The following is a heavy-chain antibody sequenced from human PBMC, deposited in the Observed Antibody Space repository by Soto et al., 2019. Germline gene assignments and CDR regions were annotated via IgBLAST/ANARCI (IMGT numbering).Heavy chain of an antibody. J-gene: IGHJ5*02. Sequence: RWSLRLSCTASGFTFSSYAMSWVRQAPGKGLEWVSAISGGGYSSYDADSVKGRFTISRDNSKNTLYLQMPSLTTEDTGIYYCAKVAGVATGGPVGGLDPWGQGTLVTVSS. CDR3: AKVAGVATGGPVGGLDP. CDR2: ISGGGYSS. V-gene: IGHV3-23*01. CDR1: GFTFSSYA. D-gene: IGHD2-15*01.